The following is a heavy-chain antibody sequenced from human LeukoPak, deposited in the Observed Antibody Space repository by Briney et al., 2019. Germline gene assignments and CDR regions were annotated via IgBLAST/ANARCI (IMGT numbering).Heavy chain of an antibody. CDR2: ITSGSTYI. V-gene: IGHV3-21*01. CDR3: ARCSKRTRFWDPPDY. J-gene: IGHJ4*02. CDR1: GFNFNTYR. D-gene: IGHD1-1*01. Sequence: PGGSLRLSCAASGFNFNTYRMSWVRQAPGKGLEWVSSITSGSTYIYYADSLKGRFTISRDNAKNTLYLQMNSLRAEDTAVYYCARCSKRTRFWDPPDYWGQGTLVTVSS.